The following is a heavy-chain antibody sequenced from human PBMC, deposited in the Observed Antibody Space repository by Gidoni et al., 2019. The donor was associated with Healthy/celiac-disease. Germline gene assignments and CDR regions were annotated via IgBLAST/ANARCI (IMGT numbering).Heavy chain of an antibody. CDR2: IYTSGST. Sequence: QVQLQESGPGLVKPSATLSLTCPVSGGSISSYYWSWIRQPAGKGLEWIGRIYTSGSTNYNPSLKSRVTMSVDTSKNQFSLKLSSVTAADTAVYYCARDGPRYCSSTSCQGFDYWGQGTLVTVSS. CDR1: GGSISSYY. V-gene: IGHV4-4*07. D-gene: IGHD2-2*01. J-gene: IGHJ4*02. CDR3: ARDGPRYCSSTSCQGFDY.